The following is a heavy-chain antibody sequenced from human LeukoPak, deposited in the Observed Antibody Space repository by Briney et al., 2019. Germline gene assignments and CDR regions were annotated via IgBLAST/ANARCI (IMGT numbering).Heavy chain of an antibody. D-gene: IGHD3-16*01. CDR2: IKSDGSNT. V-gene: IGHV3-74*01. CDR1: GFTFSNYW. Sequence: GGSLRLSRAASGFTFSNYWMHWVRQAPGKGLLWVSRIKSDGSNTSYADSVKGRFTISRDNAKNTLYLQMNSLRADDTAVYYCTRLKGGYWGQGTLVTVSS. J-gene: IGHJ4*02. CDR3: TRLKGGY.